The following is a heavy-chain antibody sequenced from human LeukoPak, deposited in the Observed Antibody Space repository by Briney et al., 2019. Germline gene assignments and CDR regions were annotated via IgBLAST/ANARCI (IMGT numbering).Heavy chain of an antibody. J-gene: IGHJ4*02. CDR2: LNPNNGDT. V-gene: IGHV1-2*06. CDR3: ARDNYSSSDY. Sequence: ASVKVSCKASGYTFTDYYIHWVRQAPGPGLQWMGRLNPNNGDTNYAQKFQGRATMTRDTSISTAYMELSRLRSDDTAVYYCARDNYSSSDYWGQGTLVTVSS. CDR1: GYTFTDYY. D-gene: IGHD6-6*01.